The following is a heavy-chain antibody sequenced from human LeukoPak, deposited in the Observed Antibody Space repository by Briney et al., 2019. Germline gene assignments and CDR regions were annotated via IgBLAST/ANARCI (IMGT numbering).Heavy chain of an antibody. J-gene: IGHJ5*02. V-gene: IGHV1-69*13. CDR2: IIPIFGTA. D-gene: IGHD6-19*01. CDR1: GGTFGSYA. Sequence: SVKVSCKASGGTFGSYAISWVRQAPGQGLEWMGGIIPIFGTANYAQKFQGRVTITADESTSTAYMELSSLRSEDTAVYYCARDHGSGKPNWFDPWGQGTLVTVSS. CDR3: ARDHGSGKPNWFDP.